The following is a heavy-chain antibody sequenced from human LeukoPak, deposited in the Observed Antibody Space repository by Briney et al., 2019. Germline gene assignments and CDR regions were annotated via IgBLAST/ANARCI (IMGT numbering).Heavy chain of an antibody. Sequence: GGSLRLSCADSGVSFSSYAGGWVRQSPGKGLHLVSTITGSGDSTFYADSVNGRFTVSRDNSKNTLYLQMSSLRADDTALYYCAFGPHQQWLLADYWGQGTLVTVSS. CDR2: ITGSGDST. CDR3: AFGPHQQWLLADY. D-gene: IGHD6-19*01. V-gene: IGHV3-23*01. J-gene: IGHJ4*02. CDR1: GVSFSSYA.